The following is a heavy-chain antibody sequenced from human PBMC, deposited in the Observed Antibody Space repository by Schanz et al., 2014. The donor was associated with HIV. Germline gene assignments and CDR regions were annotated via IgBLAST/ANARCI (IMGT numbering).Heavy chain of an antibody. V-gene: IGHV3-23*01. J-gene: IGHJ6*02. D-gene: IGHD2-21*01. CDR1: GFTFSDYA. CDR2: ITSNGGDT. CDR3: VGGGRGVVVGGMDV. Sequence: EVLLLESGGGLVQPGGSLRLSCAASGFTFSDYAMSWVRQAPGKGLEWVSGITSNGGDTYYADSVKGRFTISRDQSQKNLFLQMHSLRAEDTAVYYCVGGGRGVVVGGMDVWGQGTTVTVSS.